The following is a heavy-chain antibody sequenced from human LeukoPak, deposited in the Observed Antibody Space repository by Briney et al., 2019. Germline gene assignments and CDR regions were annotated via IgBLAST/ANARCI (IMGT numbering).Heavy chain of an antibody. CDR3: ARVAFPGEEADY. D-gene: IGHD3-3*02. Sequence: GASVKVSCKASGGTFSSYAISWVRQAPGQGLEWMGGIIPIFGTANYAQKFQGRVTITADESTSTAYMELSSLRSEDTAVYYCARVAFPGEEADYWGQGTLVTVSS. CDR1: GGTFSSYA. J-gene: IGHJ4*02. V-gene: IGHV1-69*13. CDR2: IIPIFGTA.